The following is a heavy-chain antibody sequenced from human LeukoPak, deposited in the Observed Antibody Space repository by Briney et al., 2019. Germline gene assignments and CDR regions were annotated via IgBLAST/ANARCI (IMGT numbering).Heavy chain of an antibody. CDR2: ISGSGGST. CDR3: AKDPQWLVPRAGDYFDY. V-gene: IGHV3-23*01. CDR1: GFTFSSYA. Sequence: GGSLRLSCAASGFTFSSYAMSWVRQAPGKGLEWASAISGSGGSTYYADSVKGRFTISRDNSKNTLYLQMNSLRAEDTAVYYCAKDPQWLVPRAGDYFDYWGQGTLVTVSS. D-gene: IGHD6-19*01. J-gene: IGHJ4*02.